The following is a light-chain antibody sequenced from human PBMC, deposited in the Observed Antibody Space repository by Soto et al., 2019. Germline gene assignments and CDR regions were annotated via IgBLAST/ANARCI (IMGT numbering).Light chain of an antibody. J-gene: IGLJ1*01. CDR3: GSITRRSTSV. CDR2: DVT. CDR1: SSDVGGFEY. V-gene: IGLV2-14*01. Sequence: QSALSQPASVSGSPGQSITISCTGTSSDVGGFEYVSWYQHQPGKAPKLIIYDVTKRPSGVSNRFSGSKSGNTASLTISGIQAEDEGDYYCGSITRRSTSVFGTGTQMTVL.